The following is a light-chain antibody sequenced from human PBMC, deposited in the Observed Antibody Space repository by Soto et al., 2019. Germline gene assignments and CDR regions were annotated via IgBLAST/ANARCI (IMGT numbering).Light chain of an antibody. CDR1: SNDVGAYNF. CDR2: DVS. CDR3: SSYTSSSTLVV. V-gene: IGLV2-14*01. J-gene: IGLJ2*01. Sequence: QSALTQPASVSGSPGQSITISCTGTSNDVGAYNFVSWFQQHPGRAPKLMIFDVSNRPSGVSNRFSGSKSGNTASLTISGLQADDEADYYCSSYTSSSTLVVFGGGTKLTVL.